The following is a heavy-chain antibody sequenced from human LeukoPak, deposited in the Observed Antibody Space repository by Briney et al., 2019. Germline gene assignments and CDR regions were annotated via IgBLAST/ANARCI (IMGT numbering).Heavy chain of an antibody. V-gene: IGHV3-15*01. CDR2: FKSKTNGGTT. CDR3: TTEYSGSFSN. Sequence: GRSLRLSCAASGFTVSDAWMNWVRQVPGKGLEWIGLFKSKTNGGTTDYAAPVKGRFTMSRDDSKNTLYLQMNSLKTEDTAMYYCTTEYSGSFSNWGQGILVTVSS. D-gene: IGHD1-26*01. CDR1: GFTVSDAW. J-gene: IGHJ4*02.